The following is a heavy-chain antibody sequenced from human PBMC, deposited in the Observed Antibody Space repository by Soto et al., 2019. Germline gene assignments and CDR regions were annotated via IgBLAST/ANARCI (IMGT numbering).Heavy chain of an antibody. CDR3: ARDNSESNSWWFDP. CDR2: INPSGAST. V-gene: IGHV1-46*01. D-gene: IGHD1-26*01. Sequence: QVQLVQSGAEVKQPGASVKVSCKASGFTFSRYYMHWIRQAPGQGLEWMGIINPSGASTNYAQKFHGRVTLTRDTSTSTVAMEVSSLRSEDTAVYYCARDNSESNSWWFDPWGQGTLVTVSS. J-gene: IGHJ5*02. CDR1: GFTFSRYY.